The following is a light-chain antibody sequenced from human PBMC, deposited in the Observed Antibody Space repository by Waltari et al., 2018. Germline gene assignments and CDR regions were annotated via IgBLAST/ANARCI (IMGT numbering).Light chain of an antibody. CDR2: DDD. Sequence: QSVLTQPPSLSAAPGQKVTISCSGSNSNIGISSVSWYQQVPGRAPKVLIYDDDKGPLGIPDRFSGSKSGTSATLAIAGLQTGDEADYYCGTWDTSLGRWVFGGGTKLTVL. V-gene: IGLV1-51*01. CDR3: GTWDTSLGRWV. J-gene: IGLJ3*02. CDR1: NSNIGISS.